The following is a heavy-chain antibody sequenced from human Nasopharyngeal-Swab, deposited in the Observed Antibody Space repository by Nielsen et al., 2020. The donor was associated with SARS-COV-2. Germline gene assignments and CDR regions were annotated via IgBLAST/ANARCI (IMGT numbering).Heavy chain of an antibody. Sequence: ASVKVSCKASGYTFTSYYFNWVRQATGQGLEWMGWMNPRSGNTGYAQKFQGRVTMTRNTSISTVYMELSSLRSEDTAVYYCARGRNGYNYVNDYWGQGTLVTVSS. V-gene: IGHV1-8*01. D-gene: IGHD5-24*01. CDR2: MNPRSGNT. CDR1: GYTFTSYY. J-gene: IGHJ4*02. CDR3: ARGRNGYNYVNDY.